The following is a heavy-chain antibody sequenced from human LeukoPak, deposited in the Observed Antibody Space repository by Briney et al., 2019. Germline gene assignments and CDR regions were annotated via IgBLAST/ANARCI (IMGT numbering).Heavy chain of an antibody. CDR1: GVSFDDYY. V-gene: IGHV4-34*01. D-gene: IGHD4-17*01. CDR2: INHSGYT. CDR3: TRMTTGHDY. J-gene: IGHJ4*02. Sequence: PSETLSLTCAVSGVSFDDYYWAWVRQTPGEGLEWIGEINHSGYTNDNPSLKSRVTLSIDTSRKQFSLNMRSVAVADAGIYFCTRMTTGHDYWGQGTLVTVSS.